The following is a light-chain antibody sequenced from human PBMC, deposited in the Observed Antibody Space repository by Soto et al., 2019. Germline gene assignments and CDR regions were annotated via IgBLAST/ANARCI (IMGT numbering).Light chain of an antibody. CDR3: RSYRAYGTLWV. CDR2: AVN. Sequence: QSVLTQPASVSGSPGQSITISCTGTASDIGNYNWVSWYQQYPGKAPKLMIYAVNNRPSGVSNRFSASKSGNTASLTISGLPAEDEADYYCRSYRAYGTLWVFGGGTKLTVL. V-gene: IGLV2-14*01. J-gene: IGLJ3*02. CDR1: ASDIGNYNW.